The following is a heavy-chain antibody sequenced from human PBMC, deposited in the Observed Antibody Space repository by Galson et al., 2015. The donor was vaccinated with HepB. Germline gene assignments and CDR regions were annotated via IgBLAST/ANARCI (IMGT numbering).Heavy chain of an antibody. Sequence: SEKVSCKASGYTFTSYGISWVRQAPGQGLEWMGWISAYNGNTNYAQKLQGRVTMTTDTSTSTAYMELRSLRSDDTAVYYCARGSDSGGDSLWLVPYYYGMDVWGQGTTVTVSS. CDR1: GYTFTSYG. D-gene: IGHD6-19*01. J-gene: IGHJ6*02. CDR2: ISAYNGNT. CDR3: ARGSDSGGDSLWLVPYYYGMDV. V-gene: IGHV1-18*04.